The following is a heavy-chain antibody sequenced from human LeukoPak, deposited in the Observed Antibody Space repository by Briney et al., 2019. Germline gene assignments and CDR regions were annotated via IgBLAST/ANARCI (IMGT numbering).Heavy chain of an antibody. Sequence: SETLSLTCTVSGYSISSGYYWSWIRQPPGKGLEWIGEINHSGSTNYNPSLKSRVTISVDTSKNQFSLKLSSVTAADTAVYYCARGVGSGSYYNRYYYYYMDVWGKGTTVTVSS. D-gene: IGHD3-10*01. CDR2: INHSGST. CDR1: GYSISSGYY. J-gene: IGHJ6*03. CDR3: ARGVGSGSYYNRYYYYYMDV. V-gene: IGHV4-38-2*02.